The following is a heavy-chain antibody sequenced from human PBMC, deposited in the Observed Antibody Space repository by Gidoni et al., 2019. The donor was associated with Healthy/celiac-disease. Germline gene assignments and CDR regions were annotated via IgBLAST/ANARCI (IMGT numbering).Heavy chain of an antibody. J-gene: IGHJ4*02. D-gene: IGHD2-2*02. CDR2: IYYSGST. V-gene: IGHV4-39*01. CDR3: ARHDCSSTSCYKGAYGPFDY. Sequence: QLQLQESGPGLVKPSETLSLTCTVSGGSISSSSYYWGWIRQPPGKGLEWIGSIYYSGSTYYNPSLKSRVTISVDTSKNQFSLKLSSVTAADTAVYYCARHDCSSTSCYKGAYGPFDYWGQGTLVTVSS. CDR1: GGSISSSSYY.